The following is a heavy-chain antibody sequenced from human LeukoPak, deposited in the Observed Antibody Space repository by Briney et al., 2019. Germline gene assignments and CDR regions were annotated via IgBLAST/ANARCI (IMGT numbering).Heavy chain of an antibody. Sequence: SETLSLTCTVSGGSISSYYWSWIRQPPGKGLEWIGYIYTSGSTNYNPSLKSRVTMSVDTSKNQFSLKLSSVTAADTAVYYCARDLSPKGHYYMDVWGKGTTVTVSS. V-gene: IGHV4-4*08. CDR1: GGSISSYY. J-gene: IGHJ6*03. CDR3: ARDLSPKGHYYMDV. CDR2: IYTSGST.